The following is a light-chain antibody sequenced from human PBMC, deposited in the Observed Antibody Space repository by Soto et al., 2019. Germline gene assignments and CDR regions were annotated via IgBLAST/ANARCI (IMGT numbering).Light chain of an antibody. CDR1: NIGSKS. CDR3: QVWDSSSDHL. CDR2: YDS. V-gene: IGLV3-21*04. Sequence: SYELTQPTSVSVAPGKTARITCGGNNIGSKSVHWYQQKPGQAPVLVIYYDSDRPSGIPERFSGSNSGNTATLTISRVEAGDEADYYCQVWDSSSDHLFGGGTKVTVL. J-gene: IGLJ2*01.